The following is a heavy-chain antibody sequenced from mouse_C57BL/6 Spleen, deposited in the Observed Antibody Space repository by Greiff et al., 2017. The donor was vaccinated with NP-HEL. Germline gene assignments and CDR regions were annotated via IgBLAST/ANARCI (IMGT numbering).Heavy chain of an antibody. D-gene: IGHD1-1*01. Sequence: VQLQQSGPELVKPGASVKIPCKASGYTFTDYNMDWVKQSHGKSLEWIGDINPNNGGTIYNQKFKGKATLTVDKSSSTAYMELRSLTSEDTAVYYCARDSDYYGSKFAYWGQGTLVTVSA. CDR1: GYTFTDYN. CDR2: INPNNGGT. V-gene: IGHV1-18*01. CDR3: ARDSDYYGSKFAY. J-gene: IGHJ3*01.